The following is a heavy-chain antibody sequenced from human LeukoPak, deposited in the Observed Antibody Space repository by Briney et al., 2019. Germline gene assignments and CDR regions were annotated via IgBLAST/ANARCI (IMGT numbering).Heavy chain of an antibody. CDR2: INSNSGGT. CDR1: AYTFTGYH. Sequence: VSVKVSCKAYAYTFTGYHVHWVRQAPGQGLEWMGWINSNSGGTNYAQKFQGRVTMTRDTSISTAYMELSSLTSDDTAVYYCARGGYCSTTSCKGGGWFDPWGQGTLVTVSS. J-gene: IGHJ5*02. V-gene: IGHV1-2*02. CDR3: ARGGYCSTTSCKGGGWFDP. D-gene: IGHD2-2*01.